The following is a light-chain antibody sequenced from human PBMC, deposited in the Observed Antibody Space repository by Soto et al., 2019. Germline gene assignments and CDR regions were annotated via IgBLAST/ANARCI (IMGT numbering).Light chain of an antibody. CDR3: SSYTGITSYVI. V-gene: IGLV2-14*01. CDR2: EVI. Sequence: QSALTQPASVSASPGQSITISCTGSSSDVGAYNYVSWYQQHPGKAPKLMIYEVINRPSGVSNRFSGSKSGNTASLTISGLQSEDEADYYCSSYTGITSYVIFGGGTKVTVL. CDR1: SSDVGAYNY. J-gene: IGLJ2*01.